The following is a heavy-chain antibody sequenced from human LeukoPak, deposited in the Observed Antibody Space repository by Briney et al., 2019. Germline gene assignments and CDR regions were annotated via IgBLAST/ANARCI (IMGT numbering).Heavy chain of an antibody. CDR2: ISSSGSTI. CDR3: ARDYDFWSGYCRAEYFQH. Sequence: GGSLRLSCAASGFTFSDYYMSWIRQAPGKGLEWVSYISSSGSTIYYADSVKGRFTISRDNAKNSLYLQMNSLRAEDTAVYYCARDYDFWSGYCRAEYFQHWGQGTLVTVSS. CDR1: GFTFSDYY. J-gene: IGHJ1*01. V-gene: IGHV3-11*04. D-gene: IGHD3-3*01.